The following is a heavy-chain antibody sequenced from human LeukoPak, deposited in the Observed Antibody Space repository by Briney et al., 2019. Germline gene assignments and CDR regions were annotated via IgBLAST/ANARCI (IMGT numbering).Heavy chain of an antibody. D-gene: IGHD6-13*01. CDR2: IYYGGST. CDR1: GGSISSYY. V-gene: IGHV4-59*08. J-gene: IGHJ4*02. Sequence: SETLSLTCTISGGSISSYYWSWIRQPPGKGLEWIGYIYYGGSTNYNPSLKSRVTISVDTSKNQFSLKLSSVTAADTAVYYCARLSRAYSSSGEGYFDYWGQGTLVTVSS. CDR3: ARLSRAYSSSGEGYFDY.